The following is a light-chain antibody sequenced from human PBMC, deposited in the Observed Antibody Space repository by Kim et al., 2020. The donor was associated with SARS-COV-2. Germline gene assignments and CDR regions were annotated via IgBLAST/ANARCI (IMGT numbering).Light chain of an antibody. V-gene: IGKV3-15*01. CDR1: QSVSSN. CDR2: GAS. CDR3: QQYNNWAPIT. Sequence: EIVMTQSPATLSVSPGERATLSCRASQSVSSNLAWYRQKPGQAPRLLIYGASTRATGVPARFSGSVSGTEFTLTISSLQSEDFAVYYCQQYNNWAPITFGQGTRLEIK. J-gene: IGKJ5*01.